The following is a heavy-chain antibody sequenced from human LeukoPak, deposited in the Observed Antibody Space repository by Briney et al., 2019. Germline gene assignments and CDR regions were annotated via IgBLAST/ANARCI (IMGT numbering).Heavy chain of an antibody. Sequence: GGSLRLSCAASGFTLSSYAMHWVRQAPGKGLEWVAVIWYDGSSKYYADSVRGRFTISRDNSKNTLYLQMNSLRAEDTAVYYCATDIVVVVAATPTAEYWGQGTPVTVS. D-gene: IGHD2-15*01. V-gene: IGHV3-33*01. CDR1: GFTLSSYA. CDR2: IWYDGSSK. J-gene: IGHJ4*02. CDR3: ATDIVVVVAATPTAEY.